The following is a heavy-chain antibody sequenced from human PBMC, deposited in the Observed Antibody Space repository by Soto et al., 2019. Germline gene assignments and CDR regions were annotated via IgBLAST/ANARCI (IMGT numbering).Heavy chain of an antibody. J-gene: IGHJ6*02. Sequence: EVQLVESGGGLVQPGGSLRLSCAASGFTFSSYSMNWVRQAPGKGLEWVSYISSSSSTIYYADSVKGQFTISRDNVKNSLYLQMNSLRDEDTAVYYCARPEYSSSSYGMDVWGQGTTVTVSS. D-gene: IGHD6-6*01. CDR2: ISSSSSTI. V-gene: IGHV3-48*02. CDR3: ARPEYSSSSYGMDV. CDR1: GFTFSSYS.